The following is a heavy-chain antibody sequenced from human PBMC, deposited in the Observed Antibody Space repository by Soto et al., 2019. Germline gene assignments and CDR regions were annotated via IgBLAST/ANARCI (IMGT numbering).Heavy chain of an antibody. CDR2: IYYTGST. CDR1: GGSITSGGYY. J-gene: IGHJ4*02. V-gene: IGHV4-31*03. D-gene: IGHD1-7*01. CDR3: ARGSGTFDN. Sequence: QVQLQESGPGLVKPSQTLSLTCTVSGGSITSGGYYCSWIRQHPGKGLEWIGYIYYTGSTSYNPSLKRRVTISADTSKNQFSLNLGAVTVADTAVYYCARGSGTFDNWGQGTLVTVSS.